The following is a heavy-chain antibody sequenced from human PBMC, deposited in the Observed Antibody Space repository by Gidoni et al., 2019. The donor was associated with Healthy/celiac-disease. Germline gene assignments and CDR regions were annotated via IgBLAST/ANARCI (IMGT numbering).Heavy chain of an antibody. CDR2: IRSKANSYAT. CDR1: GFTFSGSA. J-gene: IGHJ4*02. Sequence: EVQLVESGGGLVQPGGSLKLSCAASGFTFSGSAMHWLRQDSGKGLEWVGRIRSKANSYATGYVESVKGRFNISRDDSKNTAYLQMNSLKTEDTAVYYCTSQSFDYWGQGTLVTVSS. V-gene: IGHV3-73*02. CDR3: TSQSFDY.